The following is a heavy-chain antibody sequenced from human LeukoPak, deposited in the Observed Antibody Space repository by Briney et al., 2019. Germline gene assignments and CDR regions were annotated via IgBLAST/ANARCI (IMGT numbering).Heavy chain of an antibody. CDR3: VKDDGWVQYAN. D-gene: IGHD5-24*01. CDR1: GFRFSHHG. CDR2: IRTDGVTK. V-gene: IGHV3-23*01. Sequence: PGGSLRLSCIASGFRFSHHGMNWVRQAPGKGLEWVSGIRTDGVTKYYADSVKGRFIISRDNPKNTVYLQMNSLSAEDAAVYYCVKDDGWVQYANWGQGTLVTVSS. J-gene: IGHJ4*02.